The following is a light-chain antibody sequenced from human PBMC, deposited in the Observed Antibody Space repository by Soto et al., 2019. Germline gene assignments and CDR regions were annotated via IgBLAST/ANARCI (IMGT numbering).Light chain of an antibody. CDR2: EVC. V-gene: IGLV2-14*01. CDR1: SSDVGGYNY. J-gene: IGLJ1*01. Sequence: QSALTQPASVSGSPGQSITISCTGTSSDVGGYNYVSWYQQHPGKAPKLMIYEVCNRPSGVANRFSGSKSGNTASLTIAGFQAEDEADYYCAAWDDSLSGFYVFGTGTKLTVL. CDR3: AAWDDSLSGFYV.